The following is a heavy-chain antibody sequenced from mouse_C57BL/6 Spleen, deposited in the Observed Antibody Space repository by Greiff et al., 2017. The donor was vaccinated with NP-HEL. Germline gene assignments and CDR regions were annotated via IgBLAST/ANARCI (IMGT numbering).Heavy chain of an antibody. Sequence: LQESGAELVRPGASVTLSCKASGYTFTDYEMHWVKQTPVHGLEWIGAIDPETGGTAYNQKFKGKAILTADKSSSTAYMELRSLTSEDSAVYYCTTAYYSKGWFAYWGQGTLVTVSA. J-gene: IGHJ3*01. CDR1: GYTFTDYE. CDR3: TTAYYSKGWFAY. V-gene: IGHV1-15*01. CDR2: IDPETGGT. D-gene: IGHD2-5*01.